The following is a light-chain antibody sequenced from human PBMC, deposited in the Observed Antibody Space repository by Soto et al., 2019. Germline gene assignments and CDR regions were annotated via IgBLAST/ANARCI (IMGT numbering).Light chain of an antibody. CDR1: QSVNSN. CDR2: GAS. CDR3: QQYNDWPLT. V-gene: IGKV3-15*01. J-gene: IGKJ4*01. Sequence: EKVMTQSPAALSVSPGERATLSCRASQSVNSNLAWYQRKPGQAPRLLLYGASTRATGIPARFSGSASGTEFTLTISSLQSEDSAVYYCQQYNDWPLTFGGGTKVEI.